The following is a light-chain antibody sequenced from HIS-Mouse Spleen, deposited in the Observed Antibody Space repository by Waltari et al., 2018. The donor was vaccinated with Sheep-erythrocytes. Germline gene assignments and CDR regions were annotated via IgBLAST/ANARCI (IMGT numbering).Light chain of an antibody. CDR1: QSVSSN. CDR3: QQYNNWPPA. V-gene: IGKV3-15*01. J-gene: IGKJ4*01. Sequence: EIVMTQSPATLSVSPGERATLSCRASQSVSSNLAWYQQKPGQAPMLLLYGASTRATGIPARFSGSGSGTEFTLTISSMQSEDFAVYYCQQYNNWPPAFGGGTKVEIK. CDR2: GAS.